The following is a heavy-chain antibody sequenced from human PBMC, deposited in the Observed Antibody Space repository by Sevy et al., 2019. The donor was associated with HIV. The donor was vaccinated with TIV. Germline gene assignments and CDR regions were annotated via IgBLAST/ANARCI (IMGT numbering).Heavy chain of an antibody. CDR3: ARDSLYCTGGVCYGDPGWFDP. D-gene: IGHD2-8*02. V-gene: IGHV1-2*06. CDR2: INPNSGGT. Sequence: ASVKVSCKASGYTFTGYYMHWVRQAPGQGLEWMGRINPNSGGTNYAQKFQGRVTMTRDTSISTAYMGLSRLRSDDTAVYYCARDSLYCTGGVCYGDPGWFDPWGQGTLVTVSS. CDR1: GYTFTGYY. J-gene: IGHJ5*02.